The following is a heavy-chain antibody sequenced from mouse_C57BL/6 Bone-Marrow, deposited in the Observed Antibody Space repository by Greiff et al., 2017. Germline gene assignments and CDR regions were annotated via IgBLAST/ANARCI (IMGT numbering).Heavy chain of an antibody. Sequence: VQLQQSGAELARPGASVKMSCKASGYTFTSYTMHWVKQRPGQGLEWIGYINPSSGYTKYTQKFKDKATLTADKSSSTAYMHLSSLTSEDSAVYYSAWGYGSSYFDYWGQGTTLTVSS. V-gene: IGHV1-4*01. CDR2: INPSSGYT. CDR3: AWGYGSSYFDY. J-gene: IGHJ2*01. D-gene: IGHD1-1*01. CDR1: GYTFTSYT.